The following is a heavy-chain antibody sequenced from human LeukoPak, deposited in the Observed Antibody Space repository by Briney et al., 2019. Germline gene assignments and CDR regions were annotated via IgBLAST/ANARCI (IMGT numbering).Heavy chain of an antibody. CDR2: IYTSGST. CDR3: ARQSGYYSKWFDP. V-gene: IGHV4-61*02. J-gene: IGHJ5*02. Sequence: SETLSLTCTVSGGSISSGSYYWSWIRQPAGKGLEWIGRIYTSGSTNYNPSLKSRVTISVDTSKNQFSLKLSSATAADTAVYYCARQSGYYSKWFDPWGQGTLVTVSS. CDR1: GGSISSGSYY. D-gene: IGHD3-22*01.